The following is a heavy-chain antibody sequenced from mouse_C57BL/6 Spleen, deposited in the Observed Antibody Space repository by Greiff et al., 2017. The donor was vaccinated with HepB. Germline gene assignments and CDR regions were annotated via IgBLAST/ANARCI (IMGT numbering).Heavy chain of an antibody. D-gene: IGHD1-1*01. J-gene: IGHJ4*01. CDR3: ASTTVVVPYAMDY. V-gene: IGHV1-64*01. CDR2: IHPNSGST. Sequence: VQLQQPGAELVKPGASVKLSCKASGYTFTSYWMHWVKQRPGQGLEWIGMIHPNSGSTNYNEKFKSKATLTVDKSSSTAYMQLSSLTSEDSAVYDCASTTVVVPYAMDYWGQGTSVTVSS. CDR1: GYTFTSYW.